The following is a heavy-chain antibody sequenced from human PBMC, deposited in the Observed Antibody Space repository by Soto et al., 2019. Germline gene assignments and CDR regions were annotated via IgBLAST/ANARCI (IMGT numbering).Heavy chain of an antibody. Sequence: PGGSLRLSCAASGFTVSSNYMSWVRQAPGKGLEWVSVIYSGGSTYYADSVKGRFTISRDNSKNTLYLQMNSLRAEDTAVYYCARLFSYYDFWSGYYPYYYYYGMDVWSQGTTVTVSS. D-gene: IGHD3-3*01. J-gene: IGHJ6*02. CDR2: IYSGGST. CDR3: ARLFSYYDFWSGYYPYYYYYGMDV. CDR1: GFTVSSNY. V-gene: IGHV3-53*01.